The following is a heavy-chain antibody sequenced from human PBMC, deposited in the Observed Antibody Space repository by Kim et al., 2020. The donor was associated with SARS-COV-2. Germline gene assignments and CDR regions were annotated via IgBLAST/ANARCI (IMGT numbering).Heavy chain of an antibody. CDR2: IRRKADGGTT. V-gene: IGHV3-15*01. J-gene: IGHJ4*01. CDR1: GFTFNDAW. D-gene: IGHD2-8*01. Sequence: GGSLRLSCVASGFTFNDAWMSWVRQAPGKGLEWVRLIRRKADGGTTGNAAPVRGRFTISRDDSKSTLFLQMNSLTTEDTAVYYCTDGLNIWGHGTLVTVSS. CDR3: TDGLNI.